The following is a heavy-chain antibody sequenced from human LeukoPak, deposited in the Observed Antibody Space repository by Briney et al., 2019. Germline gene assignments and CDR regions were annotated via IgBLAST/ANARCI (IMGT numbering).Heavy chain of an antibody. D-gene: IGHD6-19*01. CDR3: AVSGWYRAFDY. CDR2: INHSGST. J-gene: IGHJ4*02. CDR1: GGSIRSSYYY. Sequence: PSETLSLTCTVSGGSIRSSYYYWGWIRQPPGKGLEWIGEINHSGSTNYNPSLKSRVTISVDTSKNQFSLKLSSVTAADTAVYYCAVSGWYRAFDYWGQGTLVTVSS. V-gene: IGHV4-39*07.